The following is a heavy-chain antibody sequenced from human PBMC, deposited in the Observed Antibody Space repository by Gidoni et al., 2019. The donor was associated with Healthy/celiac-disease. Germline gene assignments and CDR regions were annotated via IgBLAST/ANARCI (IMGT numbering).Heavy chain of an antibody. Sequence: QVQLVESGGGVVQPGRSLRLSCAASGFTFSSYGMHWVRQAPGKGLEWVAVISYDGSNKYYADSVKGRFTISRDNSKNTLYLQMNSLRAEDTAVYYCAKTDSSGYYPLTVDYWGQGTLVTVSS. CDR3: AKTDSSGYYPLTVDY. CDR1: GFTFSSYG. CDR2: ISYDGSNK. J-gene: IGHJ4*02. D-gene: IGHD3-22*01. V-gene: IGHV3-30*18.